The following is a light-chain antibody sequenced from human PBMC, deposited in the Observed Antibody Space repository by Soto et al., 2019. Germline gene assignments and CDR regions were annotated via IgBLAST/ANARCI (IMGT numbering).Light chain of an antibody. CDR2: GNS. CDR1: TSNIGADYD. CDR3: QSYDSSLSASV. J-gene: IGLJ3*02. Sequence: QSVLTQPPSVSGAPGQRVTISCTGNTSNIGADYDVHWYQQLPGTAPKLLIYGNSNRPSGVPDRFSGSKSGTSASLAITGLQAEDEADYFCQSYDSSLSASVFGGGTKLTVL. V-gene: IGLV1-40*01.